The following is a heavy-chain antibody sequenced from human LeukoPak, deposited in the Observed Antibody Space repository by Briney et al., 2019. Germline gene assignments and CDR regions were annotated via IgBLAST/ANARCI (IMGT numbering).Heavy chain of an antibody. Sequence: SVTVSCKASGGTFSSYAISWVRQAPGQGLEWVGRIIPILGIANYAQKFQGRVAITADKSTRTAYMELSSLRSEDTAVYYCARDNNDYGGNGYWGQGTLVTVSS. D-gene: IGHD4-23*01. CDR2: IIPILGIA. V-gene: IGHV1-69*04. CDR3: ARDNNDYGGNGY. J-gene: IGHJ4*02. CDR1: GGTFSSYA.